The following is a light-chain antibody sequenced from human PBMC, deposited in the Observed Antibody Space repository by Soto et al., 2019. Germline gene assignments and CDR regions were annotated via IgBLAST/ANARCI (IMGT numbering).Light chain of an antibody. CDR3: CSYAGNFWV. CDR2: DVT. J-gene: IGLJ3*02. Sequence: QSALTQPRSVSGSPGQSVTISCTGASSDVGTYNYVSWYQQHPGKAPKLIIYDVTQRPSGVPDRFSGSKSGNSASLIISGLQADDEADYHCCSYAGNFWVFGGGTKLTVL. CDR1: SSDVGTYNY. V-gene: IGLV2-11*01.